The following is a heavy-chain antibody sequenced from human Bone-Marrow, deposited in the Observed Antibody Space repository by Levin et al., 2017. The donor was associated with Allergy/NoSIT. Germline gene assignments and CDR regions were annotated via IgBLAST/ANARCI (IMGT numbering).Heavy chain of an antibody. Sequence: PGGSLRLSCAASGFTFDDYAMHWVRQAPGKGLEWVSGISWNSGSIGYADSVKGRFTISRDNAKNSLYLQMNSLRAEDTALYYCAKGGDYGDYAGFDYWGQGTLVTVSS. CDR2: ISWNSGSI. CDR3: AKGGDYGDYAGFDY. CDR1: GFTFDDYA. D-gene: IGHD4-17*01. J-gene: IGHJ4*02. V-gene: IGHV3-9*01.